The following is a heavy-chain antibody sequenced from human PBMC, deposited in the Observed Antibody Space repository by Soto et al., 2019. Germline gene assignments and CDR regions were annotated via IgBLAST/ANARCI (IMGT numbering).Heavy chain of an antibody. CDR2: ISGYNGNT. J-gene: IGHJ4*02. CDR3: ASVDYYDSSGDYGY. D-gene: IGHD3-22*01. V-gene: IGHV1-18*04. CDR1: GYTFTIYG. Sequence: QVQLVQSGAEVKKPGASVKVSCKASGYTFTIYGISWVRQAPGQGLEWMGWISGYNGNTDYAQNLQDRVTLTTDASTSSVYMELRSLRSDDTAVYYCASVDYYDSSGDYGYWGQGTLITVSS.